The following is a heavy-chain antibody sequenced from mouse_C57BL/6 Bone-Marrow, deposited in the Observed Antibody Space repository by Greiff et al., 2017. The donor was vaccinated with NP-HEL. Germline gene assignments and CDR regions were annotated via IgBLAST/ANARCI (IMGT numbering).Heavy chain of an antibody. J-gene: IGHJ3*01. Sequence: EVHLVESGEGLVKPGGSLKLSCAASGFTFSSYAMSWVRQTPEKRLEWVAYISSGGDYIYYADTVKGRSTISRDHASNTLYLQMSSLKSEDTAMDYCTRGDWAFAYWGQGTRVTVSA. CDR2: ISSGGDYI. D-gene: IGHD4-1*01. CDR1: GFTFSSYA. CDR3: TRGDWAFAY. V-gene: IGHV5-9-1*02.